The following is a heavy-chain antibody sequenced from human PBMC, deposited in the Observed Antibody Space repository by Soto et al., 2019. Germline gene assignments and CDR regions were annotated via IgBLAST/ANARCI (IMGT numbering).Heavy chain of an antibody. J-gene: IGHJ5*02. Sequence: VKVSCKASGGTFSSYAISWVRQAPGQGLEWMGGIIPIFGTANYAQKFQGRVTITADESTSTAYMELSSLRSDDTAIYYCARMATFGSLNWFDPWGQGTLVTVSA. CDR2: IIPIFGTA. CDR1: GGTFSSYA. D-gene: IGHD3-16*01. CDR3: ARMATFGSLNWFDP. V-gene: IGHV1-69*13.